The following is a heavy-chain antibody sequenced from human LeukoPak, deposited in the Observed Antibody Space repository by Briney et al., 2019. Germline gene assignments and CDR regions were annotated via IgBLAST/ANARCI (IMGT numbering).Heavy chain of an antibody. CDR2: INHSGST. CDR1: GGSFSGYY. CDR3: ARGLRRRFGEYGFDY. J-gene: IGHJ4*02. V-gene: IGHV4-34*01. Sequence: SETLSLTCAVYGGSFSGYYWSWIRQPAGKGLEWIGEINHSGSTNYNPSLKSRVTISVDTSKNQFSLKLSSVTAADTAVYYCARGLRRRFGEYGFDYWGQGTLVTVSS. D-gene: IGHD3-10*01.